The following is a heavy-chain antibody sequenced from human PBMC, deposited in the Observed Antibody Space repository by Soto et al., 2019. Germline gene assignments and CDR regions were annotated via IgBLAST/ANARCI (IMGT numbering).Heavy chain of an antibody. J-gene: IGHJ4*02. CDR1: GFTFSNFG. Sequence: VHLVESGGGVVQPGRSLRLSCAASGFTFSNFGMHWVRQAPGKGLEWVAVMSYDGSNEYYGDSVNGRFTLSRDSSKNAQSLQMNSLRPEDAAVYYCAKGRHGSSYSAADYWGQGTLVTVSS. CDR3: AKGRHGSSYSAADY. CDR2: MSYDGSNE. D-gene: IGHD6-6*01. V-gene: IGHV3-30*18.